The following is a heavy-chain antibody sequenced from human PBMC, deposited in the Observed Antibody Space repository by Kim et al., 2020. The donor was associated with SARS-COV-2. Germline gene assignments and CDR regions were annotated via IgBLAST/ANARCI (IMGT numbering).Heavy chain of an antibody. Sequence: SETLSLTCTVSGGSVISGGYSWNWIRQPPGKGLEWIGDIYQSGSTYYNPSLKTRVSISVDRSKNQFSLRLFSLTAADTAVYYCARAHHGFDSWGQGALVTVSS. J-gene: IGHJ4*02. CDR1: GGSVISGGYS. V-gene: IGHV4-30-2*01. CDR3: ARAHHGFDS. CDR2: IYQSGST.